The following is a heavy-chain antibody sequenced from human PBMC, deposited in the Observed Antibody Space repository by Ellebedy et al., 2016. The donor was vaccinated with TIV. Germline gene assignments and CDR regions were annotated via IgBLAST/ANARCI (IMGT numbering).Heavy chain of an antibody. CDR3: ARVVPGAMSFDH. V-gene: IGHV1-18*01. CDR2: ISAYNGNT. CDR1: GYPFISYG. J-gene: IGHJ5*02. Sequence: AASVKVSCKASGYPFISYGITWVRQAPGQGLEWMGWISAYNGNTNYAQKLQGRVTMTTDTSTSTAYMELRSLRSDDTAVYYCARVVPGAMSFDHWGQGTLVTVSS. D-gene: IGHD2-2*01.